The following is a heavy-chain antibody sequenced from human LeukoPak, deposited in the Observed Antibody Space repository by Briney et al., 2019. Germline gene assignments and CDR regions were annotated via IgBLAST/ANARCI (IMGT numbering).Heavy chain of an antibody. V-gene: IGHV4-59*08. CDR3: ARHPFATPFDY. J-gene: IGHJ4*02. CDR2: AYYSGHT. D-gene: IGHD2-15*01. CDR1: GGSISDNY. Sequence: PSETLSLTCTVSGGSISDNYWSWIRRPPGKGLEWIGYAYYSGHTNYNSSLKSRVTMSLDTSKSQFSLRLSSVTAADTAVYFCARHPFATPFDYWGPGTLVTVSS.